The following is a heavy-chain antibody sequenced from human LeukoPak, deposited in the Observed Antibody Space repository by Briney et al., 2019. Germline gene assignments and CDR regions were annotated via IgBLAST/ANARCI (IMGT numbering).Heavy chain of an antibody. J-gene: IGHJ4*02. V-gene: IGHV3-33*01. CDR3: ARDLGISGWSFDY. D-gene: IGHD6-19*01. CDR2: ISYDGVNK. CDR1: GFIFTSFG. Sequence: GRSMRPSCAAYGFIFTSFGMHWVRQPPDKGLGWGAVISYDGVNKYYADSVKGGFTISRDNSKNTLYLQVSSLRAEDTAVYYCARDLGISGWSFDYWGQGTLVTVSS.